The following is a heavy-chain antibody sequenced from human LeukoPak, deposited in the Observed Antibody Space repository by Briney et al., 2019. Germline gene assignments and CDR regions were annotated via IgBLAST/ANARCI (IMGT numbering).Heavy chain of an antibody. D-gene: IGHD6-13*01. CDR1: GYTFTGYY. J-gene: IGHJ3*02. CDR2: INPNSGGT. V-gene: IGHV1-2*02. CDR3: ARDLTSSSWPDAFDI. Sequence: VSVKVSCKASGYTFTGYYMHWVRQAPGQGLEWMGWINPNSGGTNYAQKFQGRVTMTRDTSISTAYMELSRLRSDDTAVYYCARDLTSSSWPDAFDIWGRGTMVTVSS.